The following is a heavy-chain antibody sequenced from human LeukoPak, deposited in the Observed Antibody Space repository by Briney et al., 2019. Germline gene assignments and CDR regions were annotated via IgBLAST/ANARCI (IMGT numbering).Heavy chain of an antibody. J-gene: IGHJ4*02. Sequence: PGGSPRVSCAASGYTFSSYSINWVRQAPGKGLEWVSSISVRSNYIYYADSVRGRFSISRDDAWDSLYLQMNSLRAEDTAVYYCVRLMRNSDTSGFYYYSDYWGQGTLVTVSS. CDR1: GYTFSSYS. CDR2: ISVRSNYI. D-gene: IGHD3-22*01. V-gene: IGHV3-21*01. CDR3: VRLMRNSDTSGFYYYSDY.